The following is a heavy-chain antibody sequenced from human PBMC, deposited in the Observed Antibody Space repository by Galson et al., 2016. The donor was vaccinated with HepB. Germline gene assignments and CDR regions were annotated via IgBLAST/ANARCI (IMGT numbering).Heavy chain of an antibody. V-gene: IGHV1-18*01. Sequence: SVKVSCKASGYTFTSYAISWVRQAPGQGLEWMGWISAHNGNTNYSQNLQGRVTITADESTSTAYMEVSSLRSEDTAVYYCARVTATKNFHYGMDVWGQGTTVTVSS. CDR1: GYTFTSYA. CDR2: ISAHNGNT. D-gene: IGHD5-12*01. CDR3: ARVTATKNFHYGMDV. J-gene: IGHJ6*02.